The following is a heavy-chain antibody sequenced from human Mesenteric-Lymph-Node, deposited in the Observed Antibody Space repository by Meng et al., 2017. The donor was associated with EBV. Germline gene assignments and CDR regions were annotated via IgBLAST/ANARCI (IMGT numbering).Heavy chain of an antibody. J-gene: IGHJ4*02. V-gene: IGHV1-8*01. Sequence: QVQLVGSGDEVKKPGASVKVSCKASGYTFTSYDINWVRQATGQGLEWMGWMNPNSGNTGSAQKFQGRVTMTRNTAISTAYMELNSLTSEDTAIYYCSRDSIYDGLDYWGQGTLVTVSS. CDR2: MNPNSGNT. CDR3: SRDSIYDGLDY. D-gene: IGHD3-16*01. CDR1: GYTFTSYD.